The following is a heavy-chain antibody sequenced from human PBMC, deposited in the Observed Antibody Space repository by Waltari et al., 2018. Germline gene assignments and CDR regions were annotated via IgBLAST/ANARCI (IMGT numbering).Heavy chain of an antibody. CDR3: ARESRSTAGTDY. V-gene: IGHV1-69*09. Sequence: QEQLVQSAAEVKKPGSSVKVSCKTSRDTFSTYAITWVRQAPGQGLEWMGRIIPHLDISYYAQQFQGRITITADRSTSTAYMELSSLESEDTALYYCARESRSTAGTDYWGQGTLVTVSS. CDR2: IIPHLDIS. CDR1: RDTFSTYA. D-gene: IGHD2-2*01. J-gene: IGHJ4*02.